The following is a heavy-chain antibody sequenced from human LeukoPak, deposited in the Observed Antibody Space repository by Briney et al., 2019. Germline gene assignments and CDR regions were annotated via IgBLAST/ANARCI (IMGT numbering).Heavy chain of an antibody. Sequence: GGSLRLSCAASGFTVSSNYMSWVRQAPGKGLEWVSVIYSGGSTYYADSVKGRFTISRDNSKNTLYLQMNSLRAEDTAVYYCARDKYYYATGGAFDIWGQGTMVTVSS. D-gene: IGHD3-10*01. CDR2: IYSGGST. J-gene: IGHJ3*02. CDR1: GFTVSSNY. CDR3: ARDKYYYATGGAFDI. V-gene: IGHV3-53*01.